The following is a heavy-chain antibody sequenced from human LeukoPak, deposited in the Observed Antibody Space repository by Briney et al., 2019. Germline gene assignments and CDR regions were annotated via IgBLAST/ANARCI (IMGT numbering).Heavy chain of an antibody. V-gene: IGHV3-15*01. CDR3: TTEVVDGHNFDY. D-gene: IGHD5-24*01. CDR1: GFTFSSAW. Sequence: GGSLRLSCAASGFTFSSAWMSWVRQAPGKGLEWVGRIKSKTDGGTTDYAAPVKGRFTISRDDSKNTLYLQMNSLKTEDTAVYYCTTEVVDGHNFDYWGQGTLVTVSS. CDR2: IKSKTDGGTT. J-gene: IGHJ4*02.